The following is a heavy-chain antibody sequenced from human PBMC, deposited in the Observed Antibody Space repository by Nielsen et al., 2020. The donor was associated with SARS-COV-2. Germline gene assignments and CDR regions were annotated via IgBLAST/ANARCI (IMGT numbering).Heavy chain of an antibody. CDR1: GGSISSYY. CDR3: ATSYYDFWSGYYVRYYYGMDV. V-gene: IGHV4-59*01. D-gene: IGHD3-3*01. CDR2: IYYSGST. J-gene: IGHJ6*02. Sequence: SETLSLTCTVSGGSISSYYWSWIRQPPGKGLEWIGYIYYSGSTNYNPSLKSRVTISVDTSKNQFSLKLSSVTAADTAVYYCATSYYDFWSGYYVRYYYGMDVWGQGTTVTVSS.